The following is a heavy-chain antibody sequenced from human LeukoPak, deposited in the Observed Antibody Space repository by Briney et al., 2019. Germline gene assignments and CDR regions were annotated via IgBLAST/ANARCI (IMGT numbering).Heavy chain of an antibody. CDR2: ISSSSSTI. V-gene: IGHV3-48*01. D-gene: IGHD2-2*01. Sequence: GGSLRLSCAASGFTFSSYSMNWVRQAPGKGLEWVSYISSSSSTIYYADSVKGRFAISRDNAKNSLYLQMNSLRAEDTAVYYCARDLGYCSSTSCYAGFDYWGQGTLVTVSS. CDR3: ARDLGYCSSTSCYAGFDY. CDR1: GFTFSSYS. J-gene: IGHJ4*02.